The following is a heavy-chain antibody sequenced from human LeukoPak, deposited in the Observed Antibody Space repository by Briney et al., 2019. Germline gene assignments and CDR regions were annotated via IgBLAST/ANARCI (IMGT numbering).Heavy chain of an antibody. Sequence: PSQTLSLTCTVSGGSISSGDYYWSWIRQPPGKGLEWIGEINHSGSTNYNPSLKSRVTISVDTSKNQFSLKLSSVTAADTAVYYCARGPVTIFGVVKYNWFDPWGQGTLVTVSS. CDR2: INHSGST. J-gene: IGHJ5*02. CDR1: GGSISSGDYY. V-gene: IGHV4-30-4*08. D-gene: IGHD3-3*01. CDR3: ARGPVTIFGVVKYNWFDP.